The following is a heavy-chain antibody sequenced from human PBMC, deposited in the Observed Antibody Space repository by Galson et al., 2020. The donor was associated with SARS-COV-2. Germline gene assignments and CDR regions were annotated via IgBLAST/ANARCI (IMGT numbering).Heavy chain of an antibody. Sequence: GGSLRLSCAASGFTFSNYAMHWVRQAPGKGLEWVAVISYDGSNKYYADSVKGRFTISRDNAKNSLYLQMNSLRAEDTAVYYCAREVRSTLDYWGQGTLVTVSS. CDR3: AREVRSTLDY. V-gene: IGHV3-30*04. D-gene: IGHD2-2*01. J-gene: IGHJ4*02. CDR2: ISYDGSNK. CDR1: GFTFSNYA.